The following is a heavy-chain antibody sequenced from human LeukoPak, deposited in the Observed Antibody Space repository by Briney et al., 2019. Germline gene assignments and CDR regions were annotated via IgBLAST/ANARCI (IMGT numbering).Heavy chain of an antibody. D-gene: IGHD4-11*01. CDR1: GFTFSDYY. Sequence: PGGSLRLSCAASGFTFSDYYMSWIRQAPGKGLEWVSYISSSGSTIYYADSVKGRFTISRDNAKNSLYLQMNSLRAEDTAVYYCAGDDDYSNPTLDYWGQGTLVTVSS. CDR2: ISSSGSTI. CDR3: AGDDDYSNPTLDY. V-gene: IGHV3-11*01. J-gene: IGHJ4*02.